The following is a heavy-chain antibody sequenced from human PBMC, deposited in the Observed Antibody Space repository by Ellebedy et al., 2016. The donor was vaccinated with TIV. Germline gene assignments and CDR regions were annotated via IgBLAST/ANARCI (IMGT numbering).Heavy chain of an antibody. J-gene: IGHJ3*02. V-gene: IGHV3-66*01. CDR2: ISVGGST. Sequence: GGSLRLSCVVSGFTVNSNYMSWVRQAPGKGLEWVSVISVGGSTYYADSVKGRFTISRDNSKHTLFLQMNSLRAEDTAVYYCASETFNDVDLELRGLFDMWGQGTTVTVSS. CDR3: ASETFNDVDLELRGLFDM. D-gene: IGHD1-7*01. CDR1: GFTVNSNY.